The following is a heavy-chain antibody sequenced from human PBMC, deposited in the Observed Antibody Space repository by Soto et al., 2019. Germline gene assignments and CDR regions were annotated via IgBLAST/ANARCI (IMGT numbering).Heavy chain of an antibody. Sequence: PSETLSLTCTVSGGSVSIGSYYWSCIRQPPGKGLEWIGYIYYSGSTNYNPSLKSRVTISVDTSKNQFSLKLSSVTAADTAVYYCARESSSWSNWFDPWGQGTLVTVSS. CDR2: IYYSGST. D-gene: IGHD6-13*01. CDR1: GGSVSIGSYY. J-gene: IGHJ5*02. V-gene: IGHV4-61*01. CDR3: ARESSSWSNWFDP.